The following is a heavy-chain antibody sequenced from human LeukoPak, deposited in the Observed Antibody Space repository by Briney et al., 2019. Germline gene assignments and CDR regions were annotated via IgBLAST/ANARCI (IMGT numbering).Heavy chain of an antibody. Sequence: GGSLRLSCAASGFTFSSYGMHWVRQAPGKGLEWVAVISYDGSNKYYADSAKGRFTISRDNSKNTLYLQMNSLRAEDTAVYYCARVKLGVFGGVIVVDYWGQGTLVTVSS. CDR1: GFTFSSYG. D-gene: IGHD3-16*02. J-gene: IGHJ4*02. V-gene: IGHV3-30*03. CDR2: ISYDGSNK. CDR3: ARVKLGVFGGVIVVDY.